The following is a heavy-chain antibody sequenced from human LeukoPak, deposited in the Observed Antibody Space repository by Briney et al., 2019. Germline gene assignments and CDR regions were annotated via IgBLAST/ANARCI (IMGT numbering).Heavy chain of an antibody. Sequence: ASVKVSCKASGGTDSSHAIRWVRQAPGQGLEWMGGIIPIFDIANYAQKFQDRITITTDESTSTAYMELSSLRSEDTAVYYCARTGGLRSVVVPTAIFDAFDIWGQGTLVTVSS. CDR1: GGTDSSHA. D-gene: IGHD2-2*01. CDR2: IIPIFDIA. CDR3: ARTGGLRSVVVPTAIFDAFDI. V-gene: IGHV1-69*05. J-gene: IGHJ3*02.